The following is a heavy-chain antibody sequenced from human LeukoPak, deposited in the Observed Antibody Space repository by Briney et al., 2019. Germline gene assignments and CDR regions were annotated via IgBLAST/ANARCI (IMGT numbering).Heavy chain of an antibody. CDR1: GGSFSGYY. J-gene: IGHJ6*03. CDR2: INHSGST. V-gene: IGHV4-34*01. Sequence: SETLSLTCAVYGGSFSGYYWSWIRQPPGKGLEWIGEINHSGSTNYNPSLKSRVTISVDTSKNQFSLKLSSVTAADTAVYYCARVGYDFWSGYEPYYYYYYMDVWGKGTTVTVSS. D-gene: IGHD3-3*01. CDR3: ARVGYDFWSGYEPYYYYYYMDV.